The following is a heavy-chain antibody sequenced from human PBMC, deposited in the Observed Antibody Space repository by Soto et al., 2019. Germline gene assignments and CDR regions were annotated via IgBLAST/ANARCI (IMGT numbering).Heavy chain of an antibody. CDR2: INAGNGNT. V-gene: IGHV1-3*01. CDR3: ARKKAPSRDNWFDP. CDR1: GYTFTSYA. J-gene: IGHJ5*02. Sequence: ASVKVSCKASGYTFTSYAMHWVRQAPGQRLEWMGWINAGNGNTKYSQKLQGRVTMTTDASTSTAYMELRSLRSDDTAVYYCARKKAPSRDNWFDPWGQGTLVTVSS.